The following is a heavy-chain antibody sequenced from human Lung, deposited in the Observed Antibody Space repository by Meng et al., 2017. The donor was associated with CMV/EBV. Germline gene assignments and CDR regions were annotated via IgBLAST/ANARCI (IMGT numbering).Heavy chain of an antibody. Sequence: SCAASGFTFSSYGMHWVRQAPGKGLEWVAFILYDGSYKYSADSVKGRFTISRDNSKNTLYLQMNSLRAEDTAVYYCAKMVRTLAPGGGFDYWGQGTLVTGSS. CDR1: GFTFSSYG. CDR2: ILYDGSYK. V-gene: IGHV3-30*02. D-gene: IGHD4/OR15-4a*01. J-gene: IGHJ4*02. CDR3: AKMVRTLAPGGGFDY.